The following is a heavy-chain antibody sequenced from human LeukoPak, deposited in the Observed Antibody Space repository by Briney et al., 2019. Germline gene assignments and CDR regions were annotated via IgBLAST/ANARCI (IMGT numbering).Heavy chain of an antibody. CDR1: GYTFTSYG. CDR2: ISAYNGNT. J-gene: IGHJ4*02. D-gene: IGHD3-22*01. Sequence: ASVKVSCKASGYTFTSYGISWVRQAPGQGLEWMGWISAYNGNTNYAQKLQGRVTMTTDTSTSTAYVELRSLRSDDTAVYYCARDRATVGYYYVFAYWGQGTLVTVSS. V-gene: IGHV1-18*01. CDR3: ARDRATVGYYYVFAY.